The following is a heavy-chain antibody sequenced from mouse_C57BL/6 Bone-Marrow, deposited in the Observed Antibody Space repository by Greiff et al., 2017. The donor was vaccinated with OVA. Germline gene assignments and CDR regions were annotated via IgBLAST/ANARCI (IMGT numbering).Heavy chain of an antibody. J-gene: IGHJ2*01. D-gene: IGHD1-1*01. CDR3: ARVGINYYFDY. Sequence: EVQLVESGGGLVKPGGSLKLSCAASGFTFSSYAMSWVRQTPEKRLEWVATISDGGSYTYYPDNVKGRFTISRDNAKNNLYLQMSHLKSEDTAMYYCARVGINYYFDYWGQGTTLTVSS. CDR2: ISDGGSYT. V-gene: IGHV5-4*01. CDR1: GFTFSSYA.